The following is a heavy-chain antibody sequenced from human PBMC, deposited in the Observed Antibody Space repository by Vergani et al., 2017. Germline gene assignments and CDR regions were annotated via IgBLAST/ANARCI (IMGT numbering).Heavy chain of an antibody. CDR2: ISSSSSYI. CDR3: AREDIVVVPAATLNWFDP. Sequence: EVQLVESGGGLVKPGGSLRLSCAASGFTFSSYSMNWVRQAPGKGLEWVSSISSSSSYIYYADSVKGRFTISRDNAKNSLYLQMNSLRAEDTAVYYCAREDIVVVPAATLNWFDPWGQGTLVTVSS. J-gene: IGHJ5*02. CDR1: GFTFSSYS. V-gene: IGHV3-21*04. D-gene: IGHD2-2*01.